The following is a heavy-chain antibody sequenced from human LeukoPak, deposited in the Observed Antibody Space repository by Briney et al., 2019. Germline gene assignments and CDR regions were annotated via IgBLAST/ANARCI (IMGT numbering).Heavy chain of an antibody. CDR3: ARHWGSAAFDI. CDR2: IYYCGST. J-gene: IGHJ3*02. D-gene: IGHD7-27*01. V-gene: IGHV4-59*08. Sequence: SETLSLTCTVSGGSISSYYWSWIRQPPGKGLEWIGYIYYCGSTNYNPSLKRRVTISVDTSKNQFSLKLSSVTAAATAVYYCARHWGSAAFDIWGQGTMVIVSS. CDR1: GGSISSYY.